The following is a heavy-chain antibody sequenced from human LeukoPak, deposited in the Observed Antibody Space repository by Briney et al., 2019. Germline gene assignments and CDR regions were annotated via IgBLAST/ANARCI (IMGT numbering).Heavy chain of an antibody. D-gene: IGHD2-15*01. CDR2: IYTSGTT. J-gene: IGHJ4*02. V-gene: IGHV4-4*07. CDR3: ARTSPRAATSDY. CDR1: GGSISSYY. Sequence: PSETLSLTCAVSGGSISSYYWSWIRQPAGRGPEWIGRIYTSGTTNYNPSLKSRVTMSVDTSKNQFSLNLNSVTAAYTAVYYCARTSPRAATSDYWGQGTLVTVSS.